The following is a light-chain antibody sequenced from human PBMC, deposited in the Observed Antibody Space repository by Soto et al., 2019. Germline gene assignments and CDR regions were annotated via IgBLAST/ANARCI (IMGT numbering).Light chain of an antibody. J-gene: IGKJ2*01. CDR2: GAS. CDR1: QSVSSNY. V-gene: IGKV3-20*01. CDR3: QQYGSSGYT. Sequence: EIVLTQSPGTLSLSPGERATLSCRASQSVSSNYLAWYQQKPGQAPRLLIYGASSRATGIPDRFSGSGSGTDFILTISRLEPEDFAVYYCQQYGSSGYTFGQGTKLEIK.